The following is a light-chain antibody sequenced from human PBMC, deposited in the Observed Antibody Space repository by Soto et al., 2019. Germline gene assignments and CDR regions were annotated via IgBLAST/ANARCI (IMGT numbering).Light chain of an antibody. J-gene: IGKJ1*01. CDR2: GAS. V-gene: IGKV3-20*01. CDR1: QSVSSTY. Sequence: EIVLTQSPGTLSLSPGERATLSCRASQSVSSTYLAWYHQKPGQAPRLLFYGASIRATGIPDRFIAGGSGTDFTLTISRLEPEDFAVYYCQQYENSPWTFGRGTKVDIK. CDR3: QQYENSPWT.